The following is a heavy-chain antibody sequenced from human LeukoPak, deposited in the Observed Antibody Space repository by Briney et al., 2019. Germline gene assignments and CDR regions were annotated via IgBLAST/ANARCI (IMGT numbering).Heavy chain of an antibody. CDR2: IYYTGST. CDR3: ARDVVGTVDY. Sequence: PSETLSLTCTVSGGSISSYYGSWVRQPPGKGLEWICYIYYTGSTNYNPSLKSRVTISVDTSKNQFSLKLSSVTAADTAVYYCARDVVGTVDYWGQGTLVTVSS. CDR1: GGSISSYY. D-gene: IGHD2-2*01. V-gene: IGHV4-59*01. J-gene: IGHJ4*02.